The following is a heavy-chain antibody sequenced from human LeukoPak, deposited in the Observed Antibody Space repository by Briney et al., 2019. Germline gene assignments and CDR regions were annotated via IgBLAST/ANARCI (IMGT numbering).Heavy chain of an antibody. D-gene: IGHD5-12*01. CDR3: AKDLEHVDEVLDIVAIPFDY. J-gene: IGHJ4*02. Sequence: SETLSLTCTVSGGSISSSTHYWGWIRQPPGKGLEWIGNIYYRGSTYYNPSLKSRVTISVDTSKNQFSLKLSSVTAADTAVYYCAKDLEHVDEVLDIVAIPFDYWGQGTLVTVSS. V-gene: IGHV4-39*02. CDR2: IYYRGST. CDR1: GGSISSSTHY.